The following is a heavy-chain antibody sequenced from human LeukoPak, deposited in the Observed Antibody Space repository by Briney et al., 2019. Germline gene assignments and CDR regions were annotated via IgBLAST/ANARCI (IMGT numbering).Heavy chain of an antibody. Sequence: GGSLRLSCEASGFTFHSCWMGWVRQAPGKGLEWVANIKPDGNEKHCLDSVKGRFTISRDNAKNSLYLQMNSLRVEDTAMYYWVRNPNSGYSYSDYWGQGTLVTVSS. V-gene: IGHV3-7*01. CDR2: IKPDGNEK. D-gene: IGHD5-18*01. CDR1: GFTFHSCW. CDR3: VRNPNSGYSYSDY. J-gene: IGHJ4*02.